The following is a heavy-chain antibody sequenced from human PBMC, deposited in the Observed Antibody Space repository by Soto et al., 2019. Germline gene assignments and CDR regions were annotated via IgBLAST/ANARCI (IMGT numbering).Heavy chain of an antibody. Sequence: PSETLSLTCAVYGGSFSGHSWTWIRQSPGKGLEWIGGINHSGRVNYSPSLKSRVTISLDTSKNQFSLTLSAVTAADTAMYYCSTRAYDTNGYYRFDPWGQGTMVTVYS. CDR3: STRAYDTNGYYRFDP. J-gene: IGHJ5*01. CDR1: GGSFSGHS. CDR2: INHSGRV. V-gene: IGHV4-34*01. D-gene: IGHD3-22*01.